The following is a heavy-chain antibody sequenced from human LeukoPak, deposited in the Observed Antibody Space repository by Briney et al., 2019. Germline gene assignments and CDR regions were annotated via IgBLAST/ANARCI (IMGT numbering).Heavy chain of an antibody. V-gene: IGHV3-53*01. CDR1: GFTVSSTY. CDR3: AKGHCTNGICWLD. Sequence: GGPLSLSCTASGFTVSSTYMSWVRQAPGKGLEWVSIIYSAGSTYYDDSVKGRFTISRDNSKNTLYLQMNSLRAEDTAVYYCAKGHCTNGICWLDWGQGTLVTVSS. J-gene: IGHJ4*02. D-gene: IGHD2-8*01. CDR2: IYSAGST.